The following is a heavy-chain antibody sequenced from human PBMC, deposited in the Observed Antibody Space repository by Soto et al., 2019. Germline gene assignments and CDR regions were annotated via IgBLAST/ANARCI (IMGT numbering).Heavy chain of an antibody. CDR1: GFTFRNNA. V-gene: IGHV3-23*01. D-gene: IGHD6-19*01. CDR3: VREGSGWYSRGSFDF. CDR2: ITSDGSKT. J-gene: IGHJ3*01. Sequence: GGSLRLSCVASGFTFRNNAMNWVRQAPGKGLEWISDITSDGSKTHYADSVKGRFTISRDNVEDTLFLQLNNVRGDDTAIYSCVREGSGWYSRGSFDFWGRGTMVTVSS.